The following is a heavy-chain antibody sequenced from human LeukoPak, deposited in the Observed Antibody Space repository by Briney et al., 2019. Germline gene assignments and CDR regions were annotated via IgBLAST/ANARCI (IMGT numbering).Heavy chain of an antibody. Sequence: PGGSLRLSCAASGFTFSSYGMHWVRQAPGKGLEWVAVISYDGSNKYYADSVKGRFTISRDNSKNTLYLQMNSLRAEDTAVYYCARDVSSGDLYYGMDVWGQGTTVTVSS. D-gene: IGHD1-26*01. CDR2: ISYDGSNK. CDR1: GFTFSSYG. CDR3: ARDVSSGDLYYGMDV. V-gene: IGHV3-30*03. J-gene: IGHJ6*02.